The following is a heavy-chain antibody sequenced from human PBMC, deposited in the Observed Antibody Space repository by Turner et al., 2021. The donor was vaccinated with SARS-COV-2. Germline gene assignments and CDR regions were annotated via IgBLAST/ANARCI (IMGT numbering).Heavy chain of an antibody. D-gene: IGHD3-10*01. V-gene: IGHV3-30*18. CDR3: AKDGAPFLLYFGEPTFYFDY. CDR2: RLYDGSNK. CDR1: GFPFSSYG. Sequence: VQLVESGGCVVQPGRSLRLSAAASGFPFSSYGMHWVRQAPGKGLEWVAVRLYDGSNKYYADSVKGRFTISRDNSKSTLYLQMNSLRAEDTAVYYCAKDGAPFLLYFGEPTFYFDYWGQGTLVTVSS. J-gene: IGHJ4*02.